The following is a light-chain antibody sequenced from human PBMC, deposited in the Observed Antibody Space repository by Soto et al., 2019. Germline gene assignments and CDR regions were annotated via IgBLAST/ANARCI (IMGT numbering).Light chain of an antibody. V-gene: IGKV3-20*01. Sequence: EIVLTQSPGTLSLSPGERATLSCRASQSVSSSYLAWYQHKPGQAPRLLIYGASSRATGIPDRLSGSGSGTDFTLTISRLEPEDFAVYYCQQYDSSPWTFGQGTKVDIK. J-gene: IGKJ1*01. CDR2: GAS. CDR1: QSVSSSY. CDR3: QQYDSSPWT.